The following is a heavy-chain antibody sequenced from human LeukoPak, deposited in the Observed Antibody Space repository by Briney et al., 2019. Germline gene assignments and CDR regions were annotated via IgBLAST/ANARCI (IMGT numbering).Heavy chain of an antibody. CDR2: ISYDGSNK. CDR3: YLGELSLGGNYFDY. Sequence: PGRSLRLSCAASGFTFSSYGMHWVRQAPGKGLEWVAVISYDGSNKYYADSVKGRFTISRDNSKNTLYPQMNSLRAEDTAVYYCYLGELSLGGNYFDYWGQGTLVTVSS. V-gene: IGHV3-30*03. D-gene: IGHD3-16*02. J-gene: IGHJ4*02. CDR1: GFTFSSYG.